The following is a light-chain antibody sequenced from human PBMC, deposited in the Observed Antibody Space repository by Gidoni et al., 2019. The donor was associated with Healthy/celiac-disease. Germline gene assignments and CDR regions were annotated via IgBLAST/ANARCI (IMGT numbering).Light chain of an antibody. J-gene: IGKJ3*01. V-gene: IGKV1-13*02. Sequence: AIQLPQSPSSLSASVGDRVTITCRASQGISSALAWYQQKPGKAPKLLIYDASSLESGVPSRFSGSGSGTDFTLTISSLQPEDFATYYGQQFNSYPFTFGPGTKVDIK. CDR3: QQFNSYPFT. CDR2: DAS. CDR1: QGISSA.